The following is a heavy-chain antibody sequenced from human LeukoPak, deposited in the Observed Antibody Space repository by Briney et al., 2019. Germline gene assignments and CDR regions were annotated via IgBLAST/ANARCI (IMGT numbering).Heavy chain of an antibody. CDR1: GFTFSSYA. CDR2: ISYDGSNK. Sequence: GGSLRLSCAASGFTFSSYAMHWVRQAPGKGLEWVAVISYDGSNKYYADSVKGRFTISRDNSKNTLYLQINSLRAEDTAVYYCARAAYHYGMDVWGQGTTVTVSS. CDR3: ARAAYHYGMDV. V-gene: IGHV3-30-3*01. J-gene: IGHJ6*02.